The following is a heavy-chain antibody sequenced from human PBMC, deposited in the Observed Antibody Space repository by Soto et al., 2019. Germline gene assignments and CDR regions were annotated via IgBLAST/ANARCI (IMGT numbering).Heavy chain of an antibody. D-gene: IGHD2-21*02. CDR3: ANLHIVVVTAIFDY. Sequence: GGSLRLSCAASGFTFSSYGMHWVRQAPGKGLEWVAVISYDGSNKYYADSVKGRFTISRDNSKNTLYLQMNSLRAEDTAVYYCANLHIVVVTAIFDYWGQGTLVTVS. CDR1: GFTFSSYG. J-gene: IGHJ4*02. CDR2: ISYDGSNK. V-gene: IGHV3-30*18.